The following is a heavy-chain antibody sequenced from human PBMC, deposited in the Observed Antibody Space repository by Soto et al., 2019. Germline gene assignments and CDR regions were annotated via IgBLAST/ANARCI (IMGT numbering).Heavy chain of an antibody. J-gene: IGHJ4*02. CDR2: ISGSGGST. CDR1: GFTFSSYA. Sequence: GGSLRLSCAASGFTFSSYAMSWVRQAPGKGLEWVSAISGSGGSTYYADSVKGRFTISRDNSKNTLYLQMNSLRAEDTAVYYCAKDGQTYYDILTHDYWGQGTLVTVPQ. CDR3: AKDGQTYYDILTHDY. D-gene: IGHD3-9*01. V-gene: IGHV3-23*01.